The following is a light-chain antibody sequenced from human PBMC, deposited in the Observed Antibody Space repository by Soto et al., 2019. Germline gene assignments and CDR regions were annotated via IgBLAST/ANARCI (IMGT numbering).Light chain of an antibody. CDR3: QQRSNWPYT. CDR1: QSVSSY. J-gene: IGKJ2*01. Sequence: IVLTQSAATLSLCPGERATLSCRASQSVSSYLAWYQQKPGQAPRLLIYDASNRATGIPARFSGSGSGTDFTLTISSLEPEDFAVYYCQQRSNWPYTFGQGTKLEIK. V-gene: IGKV3-11*01. CDR2: DAS.